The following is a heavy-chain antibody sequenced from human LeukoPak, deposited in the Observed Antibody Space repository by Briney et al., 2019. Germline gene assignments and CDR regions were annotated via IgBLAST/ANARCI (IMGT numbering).Heavy chain of an antibody. CDR2: ISSSSSYI. CDR3: ARFKSNSYGSYYFDY. CDR1: GFTFSSYS. V-gene: IGHV3-21*01. Sequence: PGGSLRLSCAASGFTFSSYSMNWVRQAPGKGLEWVSSISSSSSYIYYADSVKGRFTISRDNAKNSLYLQMNSLRAEDTAVYYCARFKSNSYGSYYFDYWGQGTLVTVSS. D-gene: IGHD5-18*01. J-gene: IGHJ4*02.